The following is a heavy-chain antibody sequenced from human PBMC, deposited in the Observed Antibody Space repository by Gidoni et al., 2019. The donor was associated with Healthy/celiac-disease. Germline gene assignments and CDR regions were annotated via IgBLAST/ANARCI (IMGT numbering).Heavy chain of an antibody. Sequence: QVQLQQWGAGLLKPSETLSFTCAVYGGSFSGYYWSWIRQPPGKGLEWIGEINHSGSTNYNPSLKSRVTISVDTSKNQFSLKLSSVTAADTAVYYCARSRLRWPFDYWGQGTLVTVSS. CDR1: GGSFSGYY. D-gene: IGHD4-17*01. J-gene: IGHJ4*02. CDR3: ARSRLRWPFDY. CDR2: INHSGST. V-gene: IGHV4-34*01.